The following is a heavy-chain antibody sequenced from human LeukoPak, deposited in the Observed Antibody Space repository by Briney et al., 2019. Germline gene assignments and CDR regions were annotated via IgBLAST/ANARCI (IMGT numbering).Heavy chain of an antibody. D-gene: IGHD4-17*01. CDR1: GGSINSGGYY. V-gene: IGHV4-31*03. CDR2: IYYSGRT. Sequence: SQTLSLTCSVSGGSINSGGYYWSWVRQHPGKGLEWIGYIYYSGRTSYNPSLKSRLTISLDTSMNQFSLNLTSVTAADTAVYYCARVTGTSRRYRFDYWGQGTLVTVST. J-gene: IGHJ4*02. CDR3: ARVTGTSRRYRFDY.